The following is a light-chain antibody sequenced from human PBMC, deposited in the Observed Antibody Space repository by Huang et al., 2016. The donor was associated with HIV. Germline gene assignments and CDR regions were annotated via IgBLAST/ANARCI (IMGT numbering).Light chain of an antibody. Sequence: EIVLTQSPGTLSLSGGERASLSCRASQSVSRYVAWYQQKPGQAPRLLIYDGSNRATGLPARFSGSGSGTDFTLTISSLEPEDFAVYYCQQRSNWGGAFGPGTKVEI. J-gene: IGKJ3*01. CDR1: QSVSRY. CDR2: DGS. V-gene: IGKV3-11*01. CDR3: QQRSNWGGA.